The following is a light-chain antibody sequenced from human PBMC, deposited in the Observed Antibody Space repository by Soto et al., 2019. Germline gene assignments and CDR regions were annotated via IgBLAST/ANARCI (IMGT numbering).Light chain of an antibody. V-gene: IGKV1-9*01. CDR1: QGISSH. Sequence: DIQLTQSPSFLSASVGDRVTITCRASQGISSHLAWYQQKPGKAPNLLIYDASTLQGGVPPRFSGSGSGTEFSLTISSLQPEDFATYYCQQLNSYSLTFGGGTKVEIK. CDR3: QQLNSYSLT. CDR2: DAS. J-gene: IGKJ4*01.